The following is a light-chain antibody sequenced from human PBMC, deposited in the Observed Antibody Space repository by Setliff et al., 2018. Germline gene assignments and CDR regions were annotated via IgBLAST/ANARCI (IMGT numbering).Light chain of an antibody. CDR3: QSYGGSVSGYV. Sequence: QSVLTQPPSVSGAPGQRVTISCTGSNSDIGAGFGVHWYQQLPGTAPKLLTYGTSTRPSGVPDRFSGSKSGTSASLAITGLQAEDEADYYCQSYGGSVSGYVFGTGTQVTVL. J-gene: IGLJ1*01. CDR1: NSDIGAGFG. CDR2: GTS. V-gene: IGLV1-40*01.